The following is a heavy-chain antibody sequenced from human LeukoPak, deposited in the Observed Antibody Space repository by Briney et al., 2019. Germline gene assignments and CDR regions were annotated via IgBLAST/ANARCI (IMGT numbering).Heavy chain of an antibody. Sequence: SETLSLTCTVSGGSISRGGHHWSRIRQHPGKGLEWIGYIYYSGSTYYNPSLKSRVTISIDTSKNQFSLKLSSVTAADTAVYYCARVTLTWQSRDFDPWGQGTLVTVSS. V-gene: IGHV4-31*03. D-gene: IGHD2-2*01. J-gene: IGHJ5*02. CDR1: GGSISRGGHH. CDR2: IYYSGST. CDR3: ARVTLTWQSRDFDP.